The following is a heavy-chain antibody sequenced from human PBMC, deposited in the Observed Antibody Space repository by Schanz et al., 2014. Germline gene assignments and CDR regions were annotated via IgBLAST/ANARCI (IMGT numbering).Heavy chain of an antibody. D-gene: IGHD6-6*01. V-gene: IGHV3-48*04. Sequence: EVQLVESGGGLVQPGGSLRLCCVASGFTFSSYGMHWVRQAPGKGPEWVSYISNSGYTIYYADSVKGRFTISRDNAKNSLYLQMNSLRAEDTAVYYCARAPPPYSSSPYYWYYGMDVWGQGTTVTVSS. CDR2: ISNSGYTI. CDR1: GFTFSSYG. CDR3: ARAPPPYSSSPYYWYYGMDV. J-gene: IGHJ6*02.